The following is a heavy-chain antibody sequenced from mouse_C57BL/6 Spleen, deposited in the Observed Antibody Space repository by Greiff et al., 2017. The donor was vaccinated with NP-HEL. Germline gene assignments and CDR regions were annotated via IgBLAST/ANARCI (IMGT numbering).Heavy chain of an antibody. D-gene: IGHD4-1*01. J-gene: IGHJ2*01. Sequence: VQLQQSGAELVRPGTSVKMSCKASGYTFTNYWIGWAKQRPGHGLEWIGDIYPGGGYTNYNEKFKGKATLTADKSSSTAYMQFSSLTSEDSAIYYCAREGELGLYYFDYWGQGTTLTVSS. V-gene: IGHV1-63*01. CDR2: IYPGGGYT. CDR3: AREGELGLYYFDY. CDR1: GYTFTNYW.